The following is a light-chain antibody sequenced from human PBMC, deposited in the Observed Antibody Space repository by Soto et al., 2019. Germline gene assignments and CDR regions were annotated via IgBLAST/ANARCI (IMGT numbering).Light chain of an antibody. CDR1: SGYTKYI. J-gene: IGLJ1*01. V-gene: IGLV4-60*03. CDR3: ETSDSNTHV. CDR2: LEGSGKY. Sequence: QAVVTQSSSASASLGSSVKLTCTLSSGYTKYIVTWHQQQPGKAPRYLMRLEGSGKYNKGNGVPERFSGSSSGADRYLTISNLQSDDEADYYCETSDSNTHVFGPGTKLTVL.